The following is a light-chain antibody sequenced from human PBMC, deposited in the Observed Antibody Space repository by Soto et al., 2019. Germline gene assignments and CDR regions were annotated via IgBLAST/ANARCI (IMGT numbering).Light chain of an antibody. CDR2: DVT. CDR3: GSITRSSTSG. V-gene: IGLV2-14*01. Sequence: QSVLSQPASVSGSPGQSITISCTGTSSDVGGFEYVSWYQHQPGKAPKLIIYDVTKRPSGVSNRSSGSKSGNTASLTISGIQAEDEGDYYCGSITRSSTSGFGTGTKVTVL. CDR1: SSDVGGFEY. J-gene: IGLJ1*01.